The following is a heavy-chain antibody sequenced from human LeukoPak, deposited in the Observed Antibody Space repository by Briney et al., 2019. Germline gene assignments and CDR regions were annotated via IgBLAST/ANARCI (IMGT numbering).Heavy chain of an antibody. CDR1: GYTFTGYY. J-gene: IGHJ4*02. Sequence: ASVKVSCKASGYTFTGYYMHWVRQAPGQGLEWMGWINPNSGGTNYAQKLQGRVTMTRDTSISTAYMELSRLRSDDTAVYYCARVDDFWSGYPHFDYRGQGTLVTVSS. CDR2: INPNSGGT. D-gene: IGHD3-3*01. V-gene: IGHV1-2*02. CDR3: ARVDDFWSGYPHFDY.